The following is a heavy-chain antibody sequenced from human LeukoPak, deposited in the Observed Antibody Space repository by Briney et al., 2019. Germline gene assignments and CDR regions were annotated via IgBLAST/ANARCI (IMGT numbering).Heavy chain of an antibody. J-gene: IGHJ4*02. V-gene: IGHV3-33*08. CDR1: GFTFSSYA. CDR3: ARSPGGGSNWYDY. CDR2: VWYDGSNK. Sequence: GGSLRLSCAASGFTFSSYAMSWVRQAPGKGLEWVAVVWYDGSNKYYADSVKGRFTISRDNSKNTLYLQMNSLRAEDTAVYYCARSPGGGSNWYDYWGQGTLVTVSS. D-gene: IGHD6-13*01.